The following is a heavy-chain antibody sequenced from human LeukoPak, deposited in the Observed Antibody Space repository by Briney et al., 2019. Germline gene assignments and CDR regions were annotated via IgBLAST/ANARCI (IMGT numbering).Heavy chain of an antibody. CDR2: IIPIFGTA. Sequence: SVKVSCKASGGTFSSYAISWVRQAPGQGLEWMGGIIPIFGTANYARKFQGRVTITADESTSTAYMELSSLRSEDTAVYYCARCPLDRTSSGWDQSKVRYYYYGMDVWGQGTTVTVSS. CDR1: GGTFSSYA. CDR3: ARCPLDRTSSGWDQSKVRYYYYGMDV. J-gene: IGHJ6*02. D-gene: IGHD6-19*01. V-gene: IGHV1-69*13.